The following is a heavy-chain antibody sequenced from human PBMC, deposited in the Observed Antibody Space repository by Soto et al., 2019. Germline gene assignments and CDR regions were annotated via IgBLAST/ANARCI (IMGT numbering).Heavy chain of an antibody. V-gene: IGHV1-18*01. CDR2: ISAYNGNT. CDR3: ARETPTVITDRYMDV. D-gene: IGHD4-4*01. Sequence: DPVKVSCKASCYTFTSYGISWVRQAPGQGLEWMGWISAYNGNTNYAQKLQCRVTMTTDTSTSTAYTALRSLRPDDTAVYYCARETPTVITDRYMDVGGKGTTVTVSS. J-gene: IGHJ6*03. CDR1: CYTFTSYG.